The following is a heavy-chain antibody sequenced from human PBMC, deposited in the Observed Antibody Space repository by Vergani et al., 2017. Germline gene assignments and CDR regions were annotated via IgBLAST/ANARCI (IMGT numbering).Heavy chain of an antibody. Sequence: QVQLVESGGGVVQPERSLRLSCAASGFTFSSYGMHWVRQAPGKGLEWVAVVSYDGSNKYYGDSVKGRFTISRDNSKNTLYLQMNSLRGEDTAVYYCAKDRGVGATFDYWGQGTLVTVSS. CDR3: AKDRGVGATFDY. V-gene: IGHV3-30*04. D-gene: IGHD1-26*01. CDR2: VSYDGSNK. J-gene: IGHJ4*02. CDR1: GFTFSSYG.